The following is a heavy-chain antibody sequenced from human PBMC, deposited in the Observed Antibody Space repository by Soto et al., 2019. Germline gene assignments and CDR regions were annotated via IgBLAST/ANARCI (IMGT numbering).Heavy chain of an antibody. Sequence: QVQLVQSGAEVKKPGSSVKVSCKAPGGNFSSNGIRWVRQAPGQGLELMGGIIPTFGTTNYAHKFRGRVTITADESTGTVYMELSSLRSDDTAVYYCAGASDSTWYNWLDPWGQGTLVTVSS. CDR2: IIPTFGTT. CDR1: GGNFSSNG. CDR3: AGASDSTWYNWLDP. V-gene: IGHV1-69*01. J-gene: IGHJ5*02. D-gene: IGHD5-18*01.